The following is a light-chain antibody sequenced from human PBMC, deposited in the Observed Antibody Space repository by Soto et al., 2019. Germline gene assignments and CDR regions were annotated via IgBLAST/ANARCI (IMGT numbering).Light chain of an antibody. J-gene: IGKJ4*01. CDR1: QSVSSTY. V-gene: IGKV3-20*01. CDR3: QQYGNSPPT. Sequence: EIVLTQSPGTLSLSPGERATLSCRASQSVSSTYLAWYQQKPGQAPRLLIYDASSRATGIPDRFIGSGSETDFTLTISRLEPEDLAVYHCQQYGNSPPTFGRGTKVEI. CDR2: DAS.